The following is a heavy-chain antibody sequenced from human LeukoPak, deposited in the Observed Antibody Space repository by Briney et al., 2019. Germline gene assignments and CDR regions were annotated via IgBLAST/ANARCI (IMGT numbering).Heavy chain of an antibody. V-gene: IGHV4-39*01. CDR1: GFTFSSYE. Sequence: GSLRLSCAASGFTFSSYEMNWVRQPPGKGLEWIGSIYYSGSTYYNPSLKSRVTISVDTSKNQFSLKLSSVTAADTAVYYCARQSVGFDYWGQGTLVTVSS. CDR3: ARQSVGFDY. J-gene: IGHJ4*02. CDR2: IYYSGST. D-gene: IGHD4-23*01.